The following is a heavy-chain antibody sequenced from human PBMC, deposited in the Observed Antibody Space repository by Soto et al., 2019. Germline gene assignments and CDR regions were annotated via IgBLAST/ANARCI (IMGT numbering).Heavy chain of an antibody. D-gene: IGHD4-17*01. V-gene: IGHV4-30-2*01. CDR1: GGSVSSGGFS. Sequence: PSETLSLTCVVSGGSVSSGGFSWNWFRQPPGKVLEWIGYTSHSGNTYYNPSLKSRVSIPMDRSKNQFSLSLSSLTAADTAVYYCARGPSYSDSYFDHWGQGTLVTSPQ. J-gene: IGHJ4*02. CDR3: ARGPSYSDSYFDH. CDR2: TSHSGNT.